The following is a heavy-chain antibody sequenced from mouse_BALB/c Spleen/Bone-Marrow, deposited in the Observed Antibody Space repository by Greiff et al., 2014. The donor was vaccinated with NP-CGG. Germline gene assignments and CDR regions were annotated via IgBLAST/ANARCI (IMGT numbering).Heavy chain of an antibody. V-gene: IGHV1S137*01. CDR3: ARSGKVRNAMDY. J-gene: IGHJ4*01. CDR2: ISGYYGDA. CDR1: GYTFTDYA. Sequence: QVQLQQSGAELVRPGVSVKISCKGSGYTFTDYAIHWVKQSHAKSLEWIGLISGYYGDAIYNQKFKGKATMTVDKSSSTAYMDLARLTSEDSAIYYCARSGKVRNAMDYGGQGTSVTVSS. D-gene: IGHD2-14*01.